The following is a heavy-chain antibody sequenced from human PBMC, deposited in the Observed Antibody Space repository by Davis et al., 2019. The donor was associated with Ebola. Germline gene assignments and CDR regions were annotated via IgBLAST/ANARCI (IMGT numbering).Heavy chain of an antibody. Sequence: MPSETLSLTCAVSGGSISSSTYYWGWIRQPPGKGLEWIGEINHSGSTNYNPSLKSRVTISVDTSKNQFSLKLSSVTAADTAVYYCARVPVVPAASGVDYWGQGTLVTVSS. J-gene: IGHJ4*02. D-gene: IGHD2-2*01. CDR3: ARVPVVPAASGVDY. CDR1: GGSISSSTYY. V-gene: IGHV4-39*07. CDR2: INHSGST.